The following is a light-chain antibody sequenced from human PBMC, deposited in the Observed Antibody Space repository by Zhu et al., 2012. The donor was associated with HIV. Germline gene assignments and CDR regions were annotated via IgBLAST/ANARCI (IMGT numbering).Light chain of an antibody. CDR3: QQYDNWPTYT. CDR1: ESVRTN. V-gene: IGKV3-15*01. CDR2: RAS. J-gene: IGKJ2*01. Sequence: ETLMTQSPATLSVSPGERGTLSCRASESVRTNLAWYQQKPGQPPRLLISRASTRATAIPDRFSGSGFGTEFTLTISSLQSEDFAVYYCQQYDNWPTYTFGQGTKLEI.